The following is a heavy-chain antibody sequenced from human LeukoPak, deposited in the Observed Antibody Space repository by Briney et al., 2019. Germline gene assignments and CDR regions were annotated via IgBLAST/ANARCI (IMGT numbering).Heavy chain of an antibody. CDR3: ARHNYGDYFPAPSLDY. D-gene: IGHD4-17*01. V-gene: IGHV4-59*08. CDR1: GDSISDYY. J-gene: IGHJ4*02. Sequence: SETLSLTCTVSGDSISDYYWSWIRQPPGKGLEWIGYIYYSGSTNYNPSLKSRVTISVDTSKNQFSLKLRSVTAADTAVYYCARHNYGDYFPAPSLDYWGQGTLVTVSS. CDR2: IYYSGST.